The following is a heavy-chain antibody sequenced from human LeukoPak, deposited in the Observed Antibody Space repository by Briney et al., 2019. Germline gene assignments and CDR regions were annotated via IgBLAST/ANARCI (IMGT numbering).Heavy chain of an antibody. CDR1: GYSFTSHA. Sequence: ASVKVSCKASGYSFTSHAMNWVRQAPGQGPEWMGWINTNTGNPTYAQGFTGRFVFSLDTSVSTAYLQISSLKAEDTAVYYCAREGGFRYNDSGYYFDYWGQGTLVTVSS. CDR3: AREGGFRYNDSGYYFDY. J-gene: IGHJ4*02. CDR2: INTNTGNP. D-gene: IGHD3-22*01. V-gene: IGHV7-4-1*02.